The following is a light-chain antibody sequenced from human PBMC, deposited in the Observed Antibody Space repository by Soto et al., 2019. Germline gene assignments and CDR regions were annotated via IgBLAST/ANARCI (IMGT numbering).Light chain of an antibody. Sequence: EIVLTQSPATLSLSPGERATLSCRASQSVSRYLAWYQQKPGQAPRLLIYDASNRATGIPARFSGSGSGTGFILTISSLEAEDFAVSYCQQRSSWPPTFGQGTKLEIK. CDR1: QSVSRY. CDR3: QQRSSWPPT. V-gene: IGKV3-11*01. CDR2: DAS. J-gene: IGKJ2*01.